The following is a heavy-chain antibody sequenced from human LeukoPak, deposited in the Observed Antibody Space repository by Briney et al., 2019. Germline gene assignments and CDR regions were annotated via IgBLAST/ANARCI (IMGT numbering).Heavy chain of an antibody. CDR3: ARDRGERYYDSSGYSVDY. CDR2: ISYDGSNK. D-gene: IGHD3-22*01. V-gene: IGHV3-30*04. CDR1: GFTFSSYA. J-gene: IGHJ4*02. Sequence: GGSLRLSCAASGFTFSSYAMHWVRQAPGKGLEWVAVISYDGSNKYYADSVKGRFTISRDNSKNTLYLQMNSLRAEDTAVYYCARDRGERYYDSSGYSVDYWGQGTLVTVSS.